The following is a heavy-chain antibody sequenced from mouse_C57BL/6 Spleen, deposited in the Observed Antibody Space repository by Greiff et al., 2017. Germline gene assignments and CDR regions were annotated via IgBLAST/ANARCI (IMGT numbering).Heavy chain of an antibody. CDR1: GFTFSSYA. CDR2: ISDGGSYT. D-gene: IGHD1-1*01. CDR3: ARDEDYGSRDWYFDV. V-gene: IGHV5-4*01. J-gene: IGHJ1*03. Sequence: EVKLMESGGGLVKPGGSLKLSCAASGFTFSSYAMSWVRQTPEKRLEWVATISDGGSYTYYPDNVKGRFTISRDNAKNNLYLQMSHLKSEDTAMYYCARDEDYGSRDWYFDVWGTGTTVTVSS.